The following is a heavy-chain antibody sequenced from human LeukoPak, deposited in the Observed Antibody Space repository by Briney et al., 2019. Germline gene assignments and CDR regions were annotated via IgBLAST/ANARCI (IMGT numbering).Heavy chain of an antibody. D-gene: IGHD5-12*01. CDR1: GYTFTGYY. J-gene: IGHJ4*02. V-gene: IGHV1-2*04. CDR3: ARGVYIGGYDRGYYFDY. Sequence: ASVKVSFKASGYTFTGYYMHWVRQAPGQGLEWMGWINPNSGGTNYAQKFQGWVTMTRDTSISTAYMELSRLRSDDTAVYYCARGVYIGGYDRGYYFDYWGQGTLVTVSS. CDR2: INPNSGGT.